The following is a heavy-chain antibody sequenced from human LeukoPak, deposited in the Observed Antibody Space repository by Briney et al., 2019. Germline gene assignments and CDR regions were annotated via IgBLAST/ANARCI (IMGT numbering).Heavy chain of an antibody. V-gene: IGHV4-59*01. CDR1: GVSIISSY. CDR3: ARHNGVSYLDY. D-gene: IGHD2-8*01. CDR2: IHHSGDT. J-gene: IGHJ4*02. Sequence: SETLSLTCTVSGVSIISSYWSWVRQPPGKGLEYIGFIHHSGDTNYNPSLKSRVTISVDTSKSQFSLRLSSVTAADSAVYYCARHNGVSYLDYWAQGTLVTVSS.